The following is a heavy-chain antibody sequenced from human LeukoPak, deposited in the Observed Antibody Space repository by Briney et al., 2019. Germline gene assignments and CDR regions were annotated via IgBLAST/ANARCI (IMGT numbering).Heavy chain of an antibody. V-gene: IGHV1-2*02. D-gene: IGHD4-17*01. Sequence: ASVKVSCKASGYTFTGYYLHWVGLAPGQQREWMGWLNPNSGGTNYAQDFHGRVTMTRDTSISTAYMELSRLTSDDTAVYYCARGDSYGDLDYWGQGNLVTVSS. CDR3: ARGDSYGDLDY. CDR1: GYTFTGYY. CDR2: LNPNSGGT. J-gene: IGHJ4*02.